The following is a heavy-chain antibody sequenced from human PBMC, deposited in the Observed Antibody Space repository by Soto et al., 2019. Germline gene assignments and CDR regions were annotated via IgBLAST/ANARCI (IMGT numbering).Heavy chain of an antibody. V-gene: IGHV3-66*01. CDR3: ARVNIVGATTPDY. D-gene: IGHD1-26*01. Sequence: GSLRLSCAGSGFTVSNNYLNWVRQAPGKGLEWVSLIYNGGSTYYADSVKGRFTVSRDNSKSTLYLQMNSLRAEDTAVYYCARVNIVGATTPDYWGQGTLVTVSS. CDR2: IYNGGST. J-gene: IGHJ4*02. CDR1: GFTVSNNY.